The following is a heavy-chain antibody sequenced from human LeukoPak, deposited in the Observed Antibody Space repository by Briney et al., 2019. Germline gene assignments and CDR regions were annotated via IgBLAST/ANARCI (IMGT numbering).Heavy chain of an antibody. CDR3: ARVGYCSSTSCYTDPSTYYFDY. CDR1: GYTFTSYG. V-gene: IGHV1-18*01. Sequence: APVKVSCKASGYTFTSYGISWVRQAPGQGLEWMGWISAYNGNTNYAQKLQGRVTMTTDTSTSTAYMELRSLRSDDTAVYYCARVGYCSSTSCYTDPSTYYFDYWGQGTLVTVSS. J-gene: IGHJ4*02. D-gene: IGHD2-2*02. CDR2: ISAYNGNT.